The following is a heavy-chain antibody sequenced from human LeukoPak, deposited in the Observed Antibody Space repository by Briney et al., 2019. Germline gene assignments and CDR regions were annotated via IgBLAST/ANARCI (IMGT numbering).Heavy chain of an antibody. CDR2: IYSGGST. J-gene: IGHJ4*02. D-gene: IGHD3-10*01. V-gene: IGHV3-53*01. CDR3: ARGYGSGSSNY. Sequence: SGGSLRLSCTASTFTLSNTWMSWVRLAPGKGLEWVSVIYSGGSTYYADSVKGRFTISRDNSKNTLYLQMNSLRAEDTAVYYCARGYGSGSSNYWGQGTLVTVSS. CDR1: TFTLSNTW.